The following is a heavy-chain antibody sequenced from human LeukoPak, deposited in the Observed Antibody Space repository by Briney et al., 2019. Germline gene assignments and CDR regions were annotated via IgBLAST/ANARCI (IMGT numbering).Heavy chain of an antibody. J-gene: IGHJ1*01. CDR1: GFTFSSYA. V-gene: IGHV3-23*01. D-gene: IGHD2-15*01. CDR3: ASGYCSGGHCYSVYFQH. Sequence: GGSLRLSCAASGFTFSSYAVSWVRQAPGKGLEWVSSISGSGGSTYSADSVKGRFTISRDNSKNTLYLQMNSLRAEDTAVYYCASGYCSGGHCYSVYFQHWGQGTLVTVSS. CDR2: ISGSGGST.